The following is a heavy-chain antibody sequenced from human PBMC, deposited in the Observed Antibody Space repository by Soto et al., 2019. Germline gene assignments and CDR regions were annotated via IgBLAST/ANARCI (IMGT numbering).Heavy chain of an antibody. CDR3: ARGASVLWFGELLPEEYYGMDV. CDR2: IYPGDSEP. V-gene: IGHV5-51*01. D-gene: IGHD3-10*01. CDR1: GYIFTSYW. J-gene: IGHJ6*02. Sequence: GESVKISCKGSGYIFTSYWLGWVRQIPRQGLEGICIIYPGDSEPRYSPSFQGQVTISADKSISTAYLQWSSLKASDTAMYYCARGASVLWFGELLPEEYYGMDVWGQGTTVTVSS.